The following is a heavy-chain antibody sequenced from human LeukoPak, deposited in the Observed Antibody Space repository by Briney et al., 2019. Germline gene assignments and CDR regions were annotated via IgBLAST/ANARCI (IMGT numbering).Heavy chain of an antibody. J-gene: IGHJ4*02. CDR1: GFTFDDYA. CDR3: AKGPYYYDSSGGFDY. D-gene: IGHD3-22*01. CDR2: ISWNSGSI. V-gene: IGHV3-9*01. Sequence: PGGSLRLSCAASGFTFDDYAMHWVRQAPVKDLEWVSGISWNSGSIGYADSVKGRFTISRDNAKNSLYLQMNSLRAEDTALYYCAKGPYYYDSSGGFDYWGQGTLVTVSS.